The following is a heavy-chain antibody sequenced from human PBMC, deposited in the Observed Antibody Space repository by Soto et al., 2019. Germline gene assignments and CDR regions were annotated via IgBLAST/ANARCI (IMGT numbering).Heavy chain of an antibody. Sequence: SETLSLTCTVSGGSIISYYWSWSRQPAGKGLEWIGRIYTSGSTNYNPSLKSRVTMSVDTSKNQFSLKLSSVTAADTAVYYCARVRGYSSSWYVDYWGQGTLVTVSS. CDR3: ARVRGYSSSWYVDY. CDR2: IYTSGST. V-gene: IGHV4-4*07. D-gene: IGHD6-13*01. J-gene: IGHJ4*02. CDR1: GGSIISYY.